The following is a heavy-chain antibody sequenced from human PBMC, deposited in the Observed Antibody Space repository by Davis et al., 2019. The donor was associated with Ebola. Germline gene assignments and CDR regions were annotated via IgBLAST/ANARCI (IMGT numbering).Heavy chain of an antibody. CDR3: AKDRSRWDSRTDVFDM. D-gene: IGHD1-26*01. J-gene: IGHJ3*02. Sequence: GGSLRLSCAASGFTFGTYAMTWARQAPGKGLEWVSAVTSSGGGTYYADSVKGRFTISRDNSKNTLYLQMNSLRVEDTAVYYCAKDRSRWDSRTDVFDMWGQGTMVTVSS. V-gene: IGHV3-23*01. CDR1: GFTFGTYA. CDR2: VTSSGGGT.